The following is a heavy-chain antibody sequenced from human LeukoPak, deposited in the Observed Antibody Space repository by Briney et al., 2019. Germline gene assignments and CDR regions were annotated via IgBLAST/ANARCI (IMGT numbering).Heavy chain of an antibody. CDR3: AREDYYGSGSYYPYYYYGMDV. V-gene: IGHV3-30*03. CDR2: ISYDGSNK. D-gene: IGHD3-10*01. Sequence: PGGSLRLSCAASGFTFSSYAMSWVRQAPGKGLEWVAVISYDGSNKYYADSVKGRFTISRDNSKNTLYLQMNSLRAEDTAVYYCAREDYYGSGSYYPYYYYGMDVWGQGTTVTVSS. CDR1: GFTFSSYA. J-gene: IGHJ6*02.